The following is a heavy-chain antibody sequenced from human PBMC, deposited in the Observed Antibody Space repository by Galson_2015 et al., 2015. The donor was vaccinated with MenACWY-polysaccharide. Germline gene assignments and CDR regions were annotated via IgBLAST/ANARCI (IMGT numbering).Heavy chain of an antibody. CDR1: GSTFSNNW. V-gene: IGHV3-74*01. J-gene: IGHJ6*02. CDR3: VGPLGRGGTGAYGMDA. CDR2: INSDASST. Sequence: SLRLSCAASGSTFSNNWIHWVRRAPGKGLVWVSRINSDASSTAYADSVKGRFTISRDNAKNTLYLQMNSLRVEDTAVYYCVGPLGRGGTGAYGMDAWGQGTTVTVSS. D-gene: IGHD3-10*01.